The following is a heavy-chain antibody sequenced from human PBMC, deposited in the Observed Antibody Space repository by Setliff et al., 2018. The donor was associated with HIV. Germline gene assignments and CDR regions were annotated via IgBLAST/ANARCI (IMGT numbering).Heavy chain of an antibody. J-gene: IGHJ4*02. Sequence: SSETLSLTCSVSGYSINNGYYWGWIRQPPGKGLEWVATIYQTGNTYYSPSLKSRVTVSMDMSRIQFSVKLNSATAADTAVYYCARQAWHSGRNGYFVDYWGQGTLVTVSS. CDR2: IYQTGNT. CDR1: GYSINNGYY. CDR3: ARQAWHSGRNGYFVDY. D-gene: IGHD2-15*01. V-gene: IGHV4-38-2*02.